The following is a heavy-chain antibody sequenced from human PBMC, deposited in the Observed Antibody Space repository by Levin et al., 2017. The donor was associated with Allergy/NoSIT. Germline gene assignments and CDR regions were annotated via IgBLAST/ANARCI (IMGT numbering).Heavy chain of an antibody. CDR2: INYSGST. V-gene: IGHV4-34*01. D-gene: IGHD2-15*01. CDR3: AREVGYCSGGSCYSRAFDI. J-gene: IGHJ3*02. Sequence: SETLSLTCAVSGGSFSTNYWSWIRQPPGKGPEWIGEINYSGSTNYNPSLKSRVSISIDTSKNQFSLRLTSVTAADTAVYYCAREVGYCSGGSCYSRAFDIWGQGTMVTVSS. CDR1: GGSFSTNY.